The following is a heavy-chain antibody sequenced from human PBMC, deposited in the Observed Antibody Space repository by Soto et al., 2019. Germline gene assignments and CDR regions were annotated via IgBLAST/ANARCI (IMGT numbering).Heavy chain of an antibody. D-gene: IGHD2-21*01. V-gene: IGHV4-31*03. CDR3: VRDMQLWRLDS. Sequence: SETLSLTCTVSGGSISSGDYYWSWIRQHPGKGLEWIGYIYYSGSTYYNPSLKSRVTISVDTSKNQFSLKLNSLRAEDTAVYYCVRDMQLWRLDSWGQGTLVTSPQ. J-gene: IGHJ4*02. CDR2: IYYSGST. CDR1: GGSISSGDYY.